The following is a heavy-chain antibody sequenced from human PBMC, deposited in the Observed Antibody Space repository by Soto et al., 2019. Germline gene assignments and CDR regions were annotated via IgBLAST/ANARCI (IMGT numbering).Heavy chain of an antibody. CDR1: GGTFSSYA. Sequence: ASVKVSCKASGGTFSSYAISWVRQAPGQGLEWMGGIIPIFGTANYAQKFQGRVTITADESTSTAYMELSSLRSEDTAVYYCAMPAHYYDSSGYYSPFDYWGQGTLVTVAS. CDR2: IIPIFGTA. D-gene: IGHD3-22*01. J-gene: IGHJ4*02. CDR3: AMPAHYYDSSGYYSPFDY. V-gene: IGHV1-69*13.